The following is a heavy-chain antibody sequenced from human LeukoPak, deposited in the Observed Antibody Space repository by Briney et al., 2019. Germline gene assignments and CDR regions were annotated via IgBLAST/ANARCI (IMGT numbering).Heavy chain of an antibody. CDR3: ARDARYYYDSSGVED. D-gene: IGHD3-22*01. CDR2: ISAYNGNT. J-gene: IGHJ4*02. V-gene: IGHV1-18*01. CDR1: GYTFTSYG. Sequence: AASVKVSCKASGYTFTSYGISWVRQAPGQGLEWMGWISAYNGNTNYAQKFQGRVTMTRDTSISTAYMELSRLRSDDTAVYYCARDARYYYDSSGVEDWGQGTLVTVSS.